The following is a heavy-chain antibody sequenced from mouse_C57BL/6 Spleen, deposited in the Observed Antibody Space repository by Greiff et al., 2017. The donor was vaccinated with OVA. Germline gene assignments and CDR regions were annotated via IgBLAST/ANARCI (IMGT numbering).Heavy chain of an antibody. CDR3: ARETTVVFDY. Sequence: QVHVKQSGAELARPGASVKMSCKASGYTFTSYTMHWVKQRPGQGLEWIGYINPSSGYTKYNQKFKDKATLTADKSSSTAYMQLSSLTSEDSAVYYCARETTVVFDYWGQGTTLTVSS. CDR1: GYTFTSYT. CDR2: INPSSGYT. D-gene: IGHD1-1*01. V-gene: IGHV1-4*01. J-gene: IGHJ2*01.